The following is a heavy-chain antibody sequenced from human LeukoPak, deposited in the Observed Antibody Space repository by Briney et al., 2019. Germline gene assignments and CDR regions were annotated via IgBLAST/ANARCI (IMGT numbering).Heavy chain of an antibody. D-gene: IGHD1-1*01. V-gene: IGHV3-48*01. J-gene: IGHJ5*02. CDR3: ARVIRYNWNDGGFDP. CDR2: ISSSSRSI. Sequence: PGGSLRLSCAASGFIFSNYWMTWVRQAPGKGLEWVSYISSSSRSIYYADSVKGRFTISRDNAKNSLYLQMNSLRAEDTAVYYCARVIRYNWNDGGFDPWGQGTLVTVSS. CDR1: GFIFSNYW.